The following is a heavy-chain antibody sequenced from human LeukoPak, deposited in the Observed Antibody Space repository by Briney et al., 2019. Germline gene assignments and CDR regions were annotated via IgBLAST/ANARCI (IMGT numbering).Heavy chain of an antibody. J-gene: IGHJ3*02. V-gene: IGHV3-21*01. CDR1: GFTFSSYS. D-gene: IGHD1-14*01. CDR2: ISSSSSYI. Sequence: GGSLRLSCAASGFTFSSYSMNWVRPAPGQGPEWVSSISSSSSYIYYADSVKGRFTISRDNAKNSLYLQMNSLRAEDTAVYYCAIETNADDAFDIWGQGTMVTVSS. CDR3: AIETNADDAFDI.